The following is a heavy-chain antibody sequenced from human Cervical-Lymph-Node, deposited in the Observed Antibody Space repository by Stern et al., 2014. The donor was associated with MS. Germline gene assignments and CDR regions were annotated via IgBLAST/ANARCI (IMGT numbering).Heavy chain of an antibody. CDR1: GYSFTTYG. Sequence: QLVQSGLEVKKLGASVKVSCKASGYSFTTYGITWVRQAPGQGLEWMGWIGAYNGDTKYGQKFQDRVTITIDPSASTASMEVRTLKSDDTAVYYCARVRNGWYGPFDYWGQGTLVTVSS. V-gene: IGHV1-18*01. D-gene: IGHD6-19*01. CDR2: IGAYNGDT. CDR3: ARVRNGWYGPFDY. J-gene: IGHJ4*02.